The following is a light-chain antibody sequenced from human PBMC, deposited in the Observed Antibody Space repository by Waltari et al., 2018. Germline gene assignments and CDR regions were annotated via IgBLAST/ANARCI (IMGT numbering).Light chain of an antibody. CDR2: WAS. CDR1: QSILDNSNKRNY. CDR3: QQYYTAPYT. V-gene: IGKV4-1*01. J-gene: IGKJ2*01. Sequence: DIVMTQSPDSQAVSLGERATINCRSSQSILDNSNKRNYLTWYQKKAGQPPRLLISWASTRESGVPDRFSGSGSGTDFTLTNSSLQAEDVAVYYCQQYYTAPYTFGQGAKLEIK.